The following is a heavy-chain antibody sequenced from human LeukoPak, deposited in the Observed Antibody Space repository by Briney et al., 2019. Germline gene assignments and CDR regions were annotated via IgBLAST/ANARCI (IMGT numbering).Heavy chain of an antibody. CDR2: IGSSGTYI. D-gene: IGHD6-19*01. J-gene: IGHJ6*02. V-gene: IGHV3-21*01. CDR3: ARGAKSRAAVAVDYYYYGMDV. CDR1: GFTFSRYS. Sequence: GGSLRLSCAGSGFTFSRYSINWVRQAPGKGLEWVSSIGSSGTYIYYADSVKGRFTISRDNSKNSVSLQMNSLRAEDTAVYYCARGAKSRAAVAVDYYYYGMDVWGQGTTVTVSS.